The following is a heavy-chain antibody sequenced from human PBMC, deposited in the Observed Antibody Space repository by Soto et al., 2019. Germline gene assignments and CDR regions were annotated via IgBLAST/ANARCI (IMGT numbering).Heavy chain of an antibody. J-gene: IGHJ3*01. CDR2: ISGSGTST. D-gene: IGHD5-18*01. CDR3: EIEQLPAPDTDAFDV. CDR1: GFSFSSYA. Sequence: PGGSLRLSCAASGFSFSSYALTWVRQAPGKGLEWVSAISGSGTSTYYADSVKGRFTISRDNSKNALYLQMNSLRAEDTAVYYCEIEQLPAPDTDAFDVWGQGTMVTVSS. V-gene: IGHV3-23*01.